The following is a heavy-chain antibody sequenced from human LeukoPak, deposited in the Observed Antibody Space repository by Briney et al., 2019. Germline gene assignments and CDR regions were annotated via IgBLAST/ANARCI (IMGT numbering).Heavy chain of an antibody. J-gene: IGHJ3*02. CDR3: ARCTGGDCGGAFDI. Sequence: ASVKVSCKTSGNTFTNYDINWLRQATGQGLEWMGWMNPNTGNADSAQKFQGRVTMTRNISISTAYMELSSLRFEDTAVCYCARCTGGDCGGAFDIWGQGTMVTVSS. CDR1: GNTFTNYD. CDR2: MNPNTGNA. V-gene: IGHV1-8*01. D-gene: IGHD2-21*02.